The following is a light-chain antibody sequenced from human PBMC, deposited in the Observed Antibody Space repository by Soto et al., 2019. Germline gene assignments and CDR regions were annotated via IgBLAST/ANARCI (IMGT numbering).Light chain of an antibody. J-gene: IGLJ2*01. CDR2: DVS. Sequence: QSALTQPASVSGSPGQSITISCTGTSSDIGYYNYVSWYQQHPGKAPKLMIYDVSSRPSGVSNRFSGSKSGNTASLTISGLQAEDEPDYYCSSYTTSNTLIGGGTKLTVL. CDR1: SSDIGYYNY. V-gene: IGLV2-14*03. CDR3: SSYTTSNTL.